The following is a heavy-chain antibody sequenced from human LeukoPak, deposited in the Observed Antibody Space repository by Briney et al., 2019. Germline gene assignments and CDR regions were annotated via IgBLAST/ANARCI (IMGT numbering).Heavy chain of an antibody. D-gene: IGHD2-15*01. CDR1: GFTFSSYA. V-gene: IGHV3-23*01. CDR3: AKGMEPLTEGYCSGGSCYSGEGNYYYYYYMDV. CDR2: ISGSGGST. J-gene: IGHJ6*03. Sequence: PGGSLRLSCAASGFTFSSYAMSWVRQAPGKGLEWVSAISGSGGSTYYADSVKGRFTISRDNSKNTLYLQMNSLRAEDTAVYYCAKGMEPLTEGYCSGGSCYSGEGNYYYYYYMDVWGKGTRVTVSS.